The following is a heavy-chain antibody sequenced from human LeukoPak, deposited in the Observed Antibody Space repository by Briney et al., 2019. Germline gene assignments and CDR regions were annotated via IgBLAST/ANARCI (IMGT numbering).Heavy chain of an antibody. J-gene: IGHJ4*02. D-gene: IGHD6-19*01. V-gene: IGHV4-39*01. CDR2: IYYSGST. CDR3: ARHGLWQWLAHFDY. Sequence: SETLSLTCTVSGGSISSSSYYWGWIRQPPGKGLEWIVSIYYSGSTYYNPSLKSRVTISVDTSKNQFSLKLSSVTAADTAVYYCARHGLWQWLAHFDYWGQGTLVTVSS. CDR1: GGSISSSSYY.